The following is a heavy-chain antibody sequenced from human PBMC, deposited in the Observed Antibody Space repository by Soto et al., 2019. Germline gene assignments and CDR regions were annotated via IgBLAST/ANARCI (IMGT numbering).Heavy chain of an antibody. Sequence: SETLSLTCAVYGGSFSGYYWSWIRQPPGKGLEWIGEINHSGSTNYNPSLKSRVTISVDTSKNQFSLKLSSVTAADTAVYYCARSPHGLRGTANSCGGDCYSPRRRYFDLWGRGTLVTVSS. V-gene: IGHV4-34*01. CDR2: INHSGST. J-gene: IGHJ2*01. CDR1: GGSFSGYY. D-gene: IGHD2-21*02. CDR3: ARSPHGLRGTANSCGGDCYSPRRRYFDL.